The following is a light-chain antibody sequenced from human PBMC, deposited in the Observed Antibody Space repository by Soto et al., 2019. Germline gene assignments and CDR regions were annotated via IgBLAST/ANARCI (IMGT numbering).Light chain of an antibody. CDR2: DSS. J-gene: IGKJ4*01. Sequence: EILMTQSPATLSVSPGERATPSCRASQSVSTNLAWYQQKPGQAPRLLIYDSSTRATDIPARFSGSGSGTDFTLTITSLQSEDFALYYCQRYDDWPLTFGGGTKVDIK. CDR3: QRYDDWPLT. V-gene: IGKV3D-15*01. CDR1: QSVSTN.